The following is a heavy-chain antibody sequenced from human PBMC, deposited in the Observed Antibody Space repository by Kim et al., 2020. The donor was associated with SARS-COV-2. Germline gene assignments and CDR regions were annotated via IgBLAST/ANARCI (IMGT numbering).Heavy chain of an antibody. D-gene: IGHD6-13*01. CDR3: AKEYSSSWYGPYFDY. J-gene: IGHJ4*02. V-gene: IGHV3-23*01. CDR2: ISGSGGST. Sequence: GGSLRLSCAASGFTFSSYAMSWVRQAPGKGLEWVSAISGSGGSTYYADSVKGRFTISRDNSKNTPYLQMNSLRAEDTAVYYCAKEYSSSWYGPYFDYWGQGTLVTVSS. CDR1: GFTFSSYA.